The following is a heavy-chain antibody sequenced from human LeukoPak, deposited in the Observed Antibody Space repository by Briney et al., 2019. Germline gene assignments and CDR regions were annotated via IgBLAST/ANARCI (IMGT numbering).Heavy chain of an antibody. CDR3: ARETSWTPDY. J-gene: IGHJ4*02. CDR1: PFTFSDFR. D-gene: IGHD6-13*01. CDR2: IKGDGSEI. V-gene: IGHV3-7*05. Sequence: PGGSLRLSCAASPFTFSDFRMRWVRQPPGKGLEWVANIKGDGSEIYYMDSVKDRFTVSRDNAKNSLYLQMNSLTAEDAAVYYCARETSWTPDYWGQGTLVTVSS.